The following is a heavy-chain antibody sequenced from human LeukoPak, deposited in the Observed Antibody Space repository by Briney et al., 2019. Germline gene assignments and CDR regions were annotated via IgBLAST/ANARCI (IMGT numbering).Heavy chain of an antibody. CDR2: IFYSGSP. V-gene: IGHV4-39*01. D-gene: IGHD3-22*01. Sequence: SETLSLTCTVSGDSISSGSYYWGWIRQPHGKGLEWIGSIFYSGSPYYNPSLKSRVTISVDTSKNQFSLKLRSVTAADTAVYYCARQFTMIEPNTFDIWGQGTMVTVSS. J-gene: IGHJ3*02. CDR3: ARQFTMIEPNTFDI. CDR1: GDSISSGSYY.